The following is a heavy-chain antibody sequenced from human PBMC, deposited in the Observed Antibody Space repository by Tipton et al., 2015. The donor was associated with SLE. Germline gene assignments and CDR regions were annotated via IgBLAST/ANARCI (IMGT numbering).Heavy chain of an antibody. CDR1: GGSFSGYY. CDR2: INHSGST. Sequence: TLSLTCAVYGGSFSGYYWSWIRQPPGKGLEWIGEINHSGSTNYNPSLKSRVTISVDTSKNQFSLKLSSVTAADTAVYYCARVLLWFREPPGAFDIWGQGTMVTVSS. V-gene: IGHV4-34*01. CDR3: ARVLLWFREPPGAFDI. D-gene: IGHD3-10*01. J-gene: IGHJ3*02.